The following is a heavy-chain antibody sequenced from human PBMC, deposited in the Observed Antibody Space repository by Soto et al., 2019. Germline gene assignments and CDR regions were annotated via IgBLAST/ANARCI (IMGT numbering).Heavy chain of an antibody. CDR3: AKFTEPGYSSIWYYFEY. CDR1: GSTFSGYS. Sequence: GGSLRLSCVGSGSTFSGYSMAWVRQAPGRGLEWVASISSRSTNIDYADSVKGRFTISRDNAKNLVSLQMSSLRGEDTALYYCAKFTEPGYSSIWYYFEYWGQGTPVTVSS. D-gene: IGHD6-19*01. V-gene: IGHV3-21*06. CDR2: ISSRSTNI. J-gene: IGHJ4*02.